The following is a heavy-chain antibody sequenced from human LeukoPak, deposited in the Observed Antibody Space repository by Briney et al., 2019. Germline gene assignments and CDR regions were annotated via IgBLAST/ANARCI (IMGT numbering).Heavy chain of an antibody. CDR2: IIPIFGTA. CDR1: GGTFSSYA. J-gene: IGHJ4*02. Sequence: GSSVKVSCKASGGTFSSYAISWVRQAPGQGLEWMGGIIPIFGTANYAQKFQGRVTITADESTSTAYMELSSLRSEDTAAYYCARDYGYSSGHFDYWGQGTLVTVSS. CDR3: ARDYGYSSGHFDY. V-gene: IGHV1-69*01. D-gene: IGHD6-19*01.